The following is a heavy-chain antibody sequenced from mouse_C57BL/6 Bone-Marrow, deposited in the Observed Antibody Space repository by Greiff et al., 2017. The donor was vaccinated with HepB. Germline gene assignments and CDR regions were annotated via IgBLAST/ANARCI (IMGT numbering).Heavy chain of an antibody. V-gene: IGHV1-64*01. CDR2: IHPNGGST. J-gene: IGHJ4*01. D-gene: IGHD3-1*01. CDR3: ARSGPFRLYAMGY. CDR1: GYTFTSYW. Sequence: VQLQQPGAELVKPGASVKLSCKASGYTFTSYWMHWVKQRPGQGLEWIGMIHPNGGSTNYNEKFKSKATLTVDKSSSKAYMQLSSLPSEDSAVYYCARSGPFRLYAMGYWGQGTSVTVSS.